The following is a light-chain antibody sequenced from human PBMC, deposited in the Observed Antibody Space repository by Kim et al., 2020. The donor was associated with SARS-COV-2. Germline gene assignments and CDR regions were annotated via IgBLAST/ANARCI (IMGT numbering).Light chain of an antibody. J-gene: IGKJ4*01. Sequence: SASVGDRVTITCRASQVISNYVAWYQQKPGKVPKLLIYAASTLQSGVPSRFSGSGSGTDFTLTISSLQPEDVATYYCQKYNSAPRAFGGGTKLEI. CDR1: QVISNY. CDR3: QKYNSAPRA. CDR2: AAS. V-gene: IGKV1-27*01.